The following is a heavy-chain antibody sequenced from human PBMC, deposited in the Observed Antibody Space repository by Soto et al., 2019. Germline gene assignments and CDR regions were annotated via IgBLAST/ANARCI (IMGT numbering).Heavy chain of an antibody. D-gene: IGHD6-19*01. CDR1: GFTFSGSA. J-gene: IGHJ4*02. CDR2: IRSKANSYAT. Sequence: EVQLVESGGGLVQPGGSLKLSCAASGFTFSGSAMHWVRQASGKGLEWVGRIRSKANSYATAYAASGKGRFTISRDDSKNTAYLQMNSLKTEDTAVYYCTTTSGERDYWGQGTLVTVSS. V-gene: IGHV3-73*02. CDR3: TTTSGERDY.